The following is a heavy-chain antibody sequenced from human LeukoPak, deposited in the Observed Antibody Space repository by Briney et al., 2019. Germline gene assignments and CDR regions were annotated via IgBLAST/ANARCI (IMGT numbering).Heavy chain of an antibody. D-gene: IGHD6-19*01. V-gene: IGHV3-9*01. J-gene: IGHJ2*01. CDR2: ISWNSGSI. CDR1: GFTFDEHA. CDR3: ARDSALRQWLPNWYFDL. Sequence: GRSLRLSCVASGFTFDEHAMFWVRQAPGKGLEWVSGISWNSGSIGYADSVKGRFTISRDNAKNSLFLLMNSPRTEDTALYYCARDSALRQWLPNWYFDLWARGTLVTVTS.